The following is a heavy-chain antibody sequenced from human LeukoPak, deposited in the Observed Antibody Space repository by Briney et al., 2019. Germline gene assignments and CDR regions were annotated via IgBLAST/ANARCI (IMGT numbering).Heavy chain of an antibody. CDR1: GGSFSGYY. D-gene: IGHD1-7*01. Sequence: PSETLSLTCAVYGGSFSGYYWSWIRQPPGKGLEWIGEINHSGSTNYNPSLKSRVTISVDTSKNQFSLKLSSVTAEDTAVYYCAKPEPITGTTSYYYGMDVWGQGTTVTVSS. CDR2: INHSGST. CDR3: AKPEPITGTTSYYYGMDV. J-gene: IGHJ6*02. V-gene: IGHV4-34*01.